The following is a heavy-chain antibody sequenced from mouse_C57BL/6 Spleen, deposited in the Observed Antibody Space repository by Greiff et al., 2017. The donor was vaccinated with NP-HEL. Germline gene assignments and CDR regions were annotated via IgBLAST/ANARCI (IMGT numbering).Heavy chain of an antibody. D-gene: IGHD2-3*01. CDR1: GYTFTSYD. CDR3: ARSDGYSSFAY. J-gene: IGHJ3*01. V-gene: IGHV1-85*01. CDR2: IYPRDGST. Sequence: QVHVKQSGPELVKPGASVKLSCKASGYTFTSYDINWVKQRPGQGLEWIGWIYPRDGSTKYNEKFKGKATLTVDTSSSTTYMELHSLTSEDSSVYFCARSDGYSSFAYWGQGTLVTVSA.